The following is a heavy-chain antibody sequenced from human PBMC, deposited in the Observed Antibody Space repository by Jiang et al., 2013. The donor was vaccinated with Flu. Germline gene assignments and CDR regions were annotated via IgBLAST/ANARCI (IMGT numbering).Heavy chain of an antibody. CDR2: IYWDDDK. V-gene: IGHV2-5*02. J-gene: IGHJ4*02. CDR3: AHRFAYGRYCGGDCYSGYFDY. Sequence: KPTQTLTLTCTFSGFSLSTSGVGVGWIRQPPGKALEWLALIYWDDDKRYSPSLKSRLTITKDTSKNQVVLTMTNMDPVDTATYYCAHRFAYGRYCGGDCYSGYFDYWGQGTLVTVSS. CDR1: GFSLSTSGVG. D-gene: IGHD2-21*02.